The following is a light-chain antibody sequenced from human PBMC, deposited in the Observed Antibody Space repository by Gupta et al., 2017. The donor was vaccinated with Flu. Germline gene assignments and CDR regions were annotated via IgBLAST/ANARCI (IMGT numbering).Light chain of an antibody. CDR2: WAS. Sequence: DIVMTHSPDCLSVSPGQWATLKCTSSQSRLYWSNNKNYLSWFQQKPGQPPKLLIYWASTWESGVPDRFSGSASGTDFTLTMSSLRAEDMAVYYCQQYGNIPNTFGQGTKVEIK. CDR1: QSRLYWSNNKNY. V-gene: IGKV4-1*01. J-gene: IGKJ1*01. CDR3: QQYGNIPNT.